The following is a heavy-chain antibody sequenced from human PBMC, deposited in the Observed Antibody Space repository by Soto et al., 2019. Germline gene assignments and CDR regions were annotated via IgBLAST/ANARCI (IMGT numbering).Heavy chain of an antibody. J-gene: IGHJ4*02. V-gene: IGHV2-5*02. CDR2: IYWDDDK. CDR3: AHRRDYYGSWNEGVFDY. D-gene: IGHD3-10*01. CDR1: GFSLTTNGVG. Sequence: QITLKESGPTVVKPIQTVTLTCTFSGFSLTTNGVGVCWIRQPPGKALEWLAFIYWDDDKRYSPSLNSRLTITKDTSKNQVVLTMTHMGPEDTATYYCAHRRDYYGSWNEGVFDYWGQGAHVTVSS.